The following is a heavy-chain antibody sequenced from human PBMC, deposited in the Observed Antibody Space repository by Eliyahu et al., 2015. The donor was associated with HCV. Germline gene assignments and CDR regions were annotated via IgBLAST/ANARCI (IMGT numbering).Heavy chain of an antibody. CDR1: GFXXSXAW. J-gene: IGHJ6*03. D-gene: IGHD3-10*01. Sequence: EVQLVESGGGLVKPGGSLXLXCXASGFXXSXAWMNWVRQAPGKGLEWIGRIKSXTDXGTTDYAAPAKGRFTISRDDSKSTLYLQMNSLKTEDTAVYYCTTGAPGGFDYYLDVWGQGTTVTVSS. CDR3: TTGAPGGFDYYLDV. CDR2: IKSXTDXGTT. V-gene: IGHV3-15*01.